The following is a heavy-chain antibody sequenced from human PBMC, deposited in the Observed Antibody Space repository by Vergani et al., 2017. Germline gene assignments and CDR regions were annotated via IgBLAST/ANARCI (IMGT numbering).Heavy chain of an antibody. J-gene: IGHJ6*03. CDR3: ARVGAYYDFWSGQYYYYMDV. Sequence: EVQLVESGGGLVQPGGSLRLSGAASGFTFGSYGMSGVRKAPGKGLEWVANIKQGGSEKYYVDSVKGRFTISRDNAKNSLYLQMNSLRAEDTAVYYCARVGAYYDFWSGQYYYYMDVWGKGTTVTVSS. CDR2: IKQGGSEK. V-gene: IGHV3-7*01. CDR1: GFTFGSYG. D-gene: IGHD3-3*01.